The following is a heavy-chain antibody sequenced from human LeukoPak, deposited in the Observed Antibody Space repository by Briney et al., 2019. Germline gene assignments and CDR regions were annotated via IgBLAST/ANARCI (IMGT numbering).Heavy chain of an antibody. J-gene: IGHJ4*02. Sequence: RPGGSLRLSCAASGFTFSSYAMNWVRQAPGKGLEWVSAISGSGGTTYYADSVKGRFTISRDNSKNTLYLQMNSLGAEDTAVYYCAKDTVVGATTNLFDYRGQGTLVTVSS. CDR1: GFTFSSYA. D-gene: IGHD1-26*01. CDR3: AKDTVVGATTNLFDY. V-gene: IGHV3-23*01. CDR2: ISGSGGTT.